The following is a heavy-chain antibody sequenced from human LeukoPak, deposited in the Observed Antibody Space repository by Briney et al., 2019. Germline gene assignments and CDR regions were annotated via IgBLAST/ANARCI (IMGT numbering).Heavy chain of an antibody. CDR2: INSDGGRT. Sequence: PGGSLRLSCAASGFTVSTSWMHWVRQASGKGLVWVSQINSDGGRTRYADSVKGRLTISRDNAKNTVYLQMNSLRTDDTAMYYCARGRNGFFDYWGHGTLVTVSS. V-gene: IGHV3-74*01. CDR1: GFTVSTSW. CDR3: ARGRNGFFDY. J-gene: IGHJ4*01. D-gene: IGHD5-24*01.